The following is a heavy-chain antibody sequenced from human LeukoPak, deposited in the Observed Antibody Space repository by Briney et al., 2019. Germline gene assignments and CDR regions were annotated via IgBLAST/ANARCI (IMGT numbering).Heavy chain of an antibody. CDR1: GGTFSSYA. D-gene: IGHD3-22*01. CDR3: ARVFYDSSGYYDAFDI. V-gene: IGHV1-2*02. Sequence: GASVKVSCKASGGTFSSYAISWVRQAPGQGLEWMGWINPNSGGTNYAQKFQGRVTMTRDTSISTAYMELSRLRSDDTAVYYCARVFYDSSGYYDAFDIWGQGTMVTVSS. J-gene: IGHJ3*02. CDR2: INPNSGGT.